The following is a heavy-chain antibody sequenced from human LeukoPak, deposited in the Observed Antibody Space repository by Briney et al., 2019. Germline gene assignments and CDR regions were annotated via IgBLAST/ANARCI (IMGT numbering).Heavy chain of an antibody. Sequence: PGGSLRLSCAASGFTFSSYAMSWVRQAPGKGLEWVSGISGSGISTYYADSVKGRFTISRDNSKNTLYLQMNSLRAEDTAVYHCAKDYSNYGGGGSAFDIWGQGTMVTVSS. J-gene: IGHJ3*02. CDR3: AKDYSNYGGGGSAFDI. D-gene: IGHD4-11*01. V-gene: IGHV3-23*01. CDR2: ISGSGIST. CDR1: GFTFSSYA.